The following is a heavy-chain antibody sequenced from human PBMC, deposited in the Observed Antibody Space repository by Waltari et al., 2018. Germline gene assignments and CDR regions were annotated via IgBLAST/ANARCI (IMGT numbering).Heavy chain of an antibody. CDR3: ARARDEHTAMVFFDL. CDR2: IYPPGSS. V-gene: IGHV3-66*02. D-gene: IGHD5-18*01. J-gene: IGHJ4*02. Sequence: GGGLVHPGGSLRLSCAASGFTVSSTHMSWFRQSPGKGLEWFPVIYPPGSSYNADAVEGRFSISRDISQNTVHLQMNNLRLEDTAIYYCARARDEHTAMVFFDLWGQGTVVTVSS. CDR1: GFTVSSTH.